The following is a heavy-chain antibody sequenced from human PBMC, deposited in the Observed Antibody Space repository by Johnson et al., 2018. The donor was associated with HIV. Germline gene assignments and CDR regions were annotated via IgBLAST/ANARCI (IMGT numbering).Heavy chain of an antibody. CDR1: GFTFSSYA. V-gene: IGHV3-30-3*01. Sequence: QVQLVESGGGLVQPGGSLRLSCAASGFTFSSYAMHWVRQAPGKGLEWVAVISYDGNNKYYADSVKGRFTISRDNSKNTLYLQMNSLRAEDTAVYYCAKERLDLGMLDAFDIWGQGTMVTVSS. J-gene: IGHJ3*02. CDR2: ISYDGNNK. CDR3: AKERLDLGMLDAFDI. D-gene: IGHD7-27*01.